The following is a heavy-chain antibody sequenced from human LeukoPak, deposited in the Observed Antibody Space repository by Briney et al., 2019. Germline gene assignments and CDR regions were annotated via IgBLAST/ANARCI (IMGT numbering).Heavy chain of an antibody. CDR3: VKAYSSSWYYFDY. CDR2: ISSNGGST. V-gene: IGHV3-64D*06. CDR1: GFTFSSYA. J-gene: IGHJ4*02. Sequence: GGSLRLSCSASGFTFSSYAMHWVRQAPGKGLEYVSAISSNGGSTYYADSVKGRFTISRDNSKNTLYLQMSSLRAEDTAVYYCVKAYSSSWYYFDYRGQGTLVTVSS. D-gene: IGHD6-13*01.